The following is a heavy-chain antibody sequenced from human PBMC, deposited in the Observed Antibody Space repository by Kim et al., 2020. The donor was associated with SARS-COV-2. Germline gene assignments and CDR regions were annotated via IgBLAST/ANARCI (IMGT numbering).Heavy chain of an antibody. D-gene: IGHD4-4*01. CDR2: IYQSGGT. CDR3: ARGPYSDYFAY. J-gene: IGHJ4*02. V-gene: IGHV4-30-2*06. Sequence: SETLSLTCDVSGASISSGSYSWSWIRQSPGQGLEWIASIYQSGGTYYTPSLKSRLSISMDRSRNRFSLTLTSVTAADTAVYYCARGPYSDYFAYCGQGTL. CDR1: GASISSGSYS.